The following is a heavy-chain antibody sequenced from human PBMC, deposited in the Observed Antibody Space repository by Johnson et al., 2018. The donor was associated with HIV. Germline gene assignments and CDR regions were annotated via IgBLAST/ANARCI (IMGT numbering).Heavy chain of an antibody. CDR2: ISGNGVST. CDR1: GFSFSSYA. CDR3: TTEAYSSSSAAFDI. V-gene: IGHV3-64*01. D-gene: IGHD6-6*01. J-gene: IGHJ3*02. Sequence: VHLVESGGGVVQPGGSLRLSCAASGFSFSSYAMHWVRQAPGKGLEYVSGISGNGVSTYYANSVKGRFTISRDDSKNTLYLQMNSLKTEDTAVYYCTTEAYSSSSAAFDIWGQGTMVTVSS.